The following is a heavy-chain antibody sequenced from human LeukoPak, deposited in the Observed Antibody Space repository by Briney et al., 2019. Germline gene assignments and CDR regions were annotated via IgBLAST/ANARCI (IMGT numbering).Heavy chain of an antibody. CDR1: GFTFSSYA. V-gene: IGHV3-30*18. D-gene: IGHD1-1*01. CDR3: AKPYPTLTTSAVLDN. J-gene: IGHJ4*02. CDR2: ISYDGNSQ. Sequence: PGRSLRLSCAASGFTFSSYAIHWVRQAPGRGLEWVAAISYDGNSQHYGAPVKGRFTISRDNSKNTVYLQINTLRTEDAAIYYCAKPYPTLTTSAVLDNWGQGTLVTVSS.